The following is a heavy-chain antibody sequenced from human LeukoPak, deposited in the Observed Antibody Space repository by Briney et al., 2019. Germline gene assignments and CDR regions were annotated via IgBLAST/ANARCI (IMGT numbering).Heavy chain of an antibody. J-gene: IGHJ6*03. V-gene: IGHV4-30-4*08. CDR3: ARFPSFSSSWLYYYYYYMDV. Sequence: PSQSLSLTCTVSGGSISSGEYYWGWIRQPRGRGLEWCGYIFYSGSTYYNPSLKSRDTISVDTSKNQFSLKLSSVTAADTAVYYCARFPSFSSSWLYYYYYYMDVWGKGTTVTVSS. CDR1: GGSISSGEYY. CDR2: IFYSGST. D-gene: IGHD6-13*01.